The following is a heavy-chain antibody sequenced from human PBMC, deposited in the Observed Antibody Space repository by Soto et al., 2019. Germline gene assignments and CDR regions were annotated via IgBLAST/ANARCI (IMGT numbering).Heavy chain of an antibody. V-gene: IGHV3-21*03. CDR3: ARDGYGDYGTDAFDI. Sequence: EVQLLESGGGLVKPGGSLRLSCAASGFTFSSYSMNWVRQAPGKGLEWVSSISSSSSYIYYADSVKGRFTISRDNAKNSLYLQMNSLRAEDTAVYYCARDGYGDYGTDAFDIWGQGTMVTVSS. CDR1: GFTFSSYS. CDR2: ISSSSSYI. J-gene: IGHJ3*02. D-gene: IGHD4-17*01.